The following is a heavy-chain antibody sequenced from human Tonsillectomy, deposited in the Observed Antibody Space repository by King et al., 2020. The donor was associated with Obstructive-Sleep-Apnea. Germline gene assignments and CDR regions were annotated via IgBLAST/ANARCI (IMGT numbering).Heavy chain of an antibody. CDR1: GFTFSSYA. Sequence: VQLVESGGGLVQPGGSLRLSCAASGFTFSSYAMSWVRQAPGTGLEWVSAISGSGGSTFYADSLKGRFTISRANSKNPLYLQMNILRAEDTAVYYCANSPVDTVPNYFDYWGQGTLVTVSS. CDR2: ISGSGGST. D-gene: IGHD5-18*01. V-gene: IGHV3-23*04. J-gene: IGHJ4*02. CDR3: ANSPVDTVPNYFDY.